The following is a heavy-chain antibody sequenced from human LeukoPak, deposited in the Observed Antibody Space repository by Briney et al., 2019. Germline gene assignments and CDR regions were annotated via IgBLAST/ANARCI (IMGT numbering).Heavy chain of an antibody. D-gene: IGHD6-19*01. CDR2: IYHSGST. Sequence: SGTLSLTCAVSGGSTSSSNWWSWVSQPPGKGLEWIGEIYHSGSTNYNPSLKSRVTISVDTSKNQFSLKLSSVTAADTAVYYCGRVVRGSGWCFDYWGQGTLVTVSS. J-gene: IGHJ4*02. CDR3: GRVVRGSGWCFDY. V-gene: IGHV4-4*02. CDR1: GGSTSSSNW.